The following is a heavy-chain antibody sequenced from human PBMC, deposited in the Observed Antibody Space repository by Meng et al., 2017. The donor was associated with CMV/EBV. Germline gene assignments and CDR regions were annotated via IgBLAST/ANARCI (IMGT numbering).Heavy chain of an antibody. CDR1: GYTFTGYY. V-gene: IGHV1-2*02. Sequence: ASVKVSCKASGYTFTGYYMHWVRQAPGQGLEWMGWINPNSGGTNYAQKFQGRVTMTRDTFISTAYMELSRLRSDDTAVYYCARGVAAAGTPDWFDPWGQGTLVTVSS. CDR3: ARGVAAAGTPDWFDP. J-gene: IGHJ5*02. D-gene: IGHD6-13*01. CDR2: INPNSGGT.